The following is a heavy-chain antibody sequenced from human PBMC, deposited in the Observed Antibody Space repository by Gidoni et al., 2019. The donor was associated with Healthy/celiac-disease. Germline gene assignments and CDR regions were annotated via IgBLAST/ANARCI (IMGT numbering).Heavy chain of an antibody. J-gene: IGHJ4*02. D-gene: IGHD3-10*01. CDR2: LYYSGGT. CDR3: ARPGDYYGSDPEDY. Sequence: QLQLQESGPGLVKPSETLSLTCTVSGGSISSSSDYWGWIRQPPGKGLEWIGSLYYSGGTYYNPALKSRVTISVDTSKNQFSLKLSSVTAADTAVYYCARPGDYYGSDPEDYWGQGTLVTVSS. CDR1: GGSISSSSDY. V-gene: IGHV4-39*01.